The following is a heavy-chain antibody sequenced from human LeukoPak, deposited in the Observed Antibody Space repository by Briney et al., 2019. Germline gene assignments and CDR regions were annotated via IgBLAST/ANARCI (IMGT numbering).Heavy chain of an antibody. D-gene: IGHD3-10*01. CDR3: ARGAPPGIYYGSGSDLNWFDP. CDR1: GVSISSGGYY. CDR2: IYYTRST. Sequence: PSETLSLTCTVSGVSISSGGYYWSWLRQHPGKGLEWIGYIYYTRSTNYNPSLKSRFPISVDTSKNQFSLKLSSVAAADTAVYYCARGAPPGIYYGSGSDLNWFDPWGQGTLVTVSS. V-gene: IGHV4-61*08. J-gene: IGHJ5*02.